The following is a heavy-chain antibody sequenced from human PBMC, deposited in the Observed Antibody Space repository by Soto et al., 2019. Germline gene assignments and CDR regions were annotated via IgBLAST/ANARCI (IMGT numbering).Heavy chain of an antibody. CDR2: ISYDGSNK. CDR3: ARENSGYDGYYYGMDV. Sequence: GSLRLSCAASGFTFSSYAMHWVRQAPGKGLEWVAVISYDGSNKYYADSVKGRFTISRDNSKNTLYLQMNSLRAEDTAVYYCARENSGYDGYYYGMDVWGQGTTVTVSS. CDR1: GFTFSSYA. V-gene: IGHV3-30-3*01. D-gene: IGHD5-12*01. J-gene: IGHJ6*02.